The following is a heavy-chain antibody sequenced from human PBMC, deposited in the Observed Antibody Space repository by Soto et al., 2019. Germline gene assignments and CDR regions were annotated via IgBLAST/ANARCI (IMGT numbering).Heavy chain of an antibody. D-gene: IGHD6-13*01. CDR3: AKTLVPPDYYRMDV. V-gene: IGHV3-9*01. CDR2: ISWNSGSI. Sequence: GGSLRLSCAASGFTFDDYAMHWVRQAPGKGLEWVSGISWNSGSIGYADSVKGRFTISRDNAKNSLYLQMNSLRAEDTALYYCAKTLVPPDYYRMDVWGQGTTVTVSS. CDR1: GFTFDDYA. J-gene: IGHJ6*02.